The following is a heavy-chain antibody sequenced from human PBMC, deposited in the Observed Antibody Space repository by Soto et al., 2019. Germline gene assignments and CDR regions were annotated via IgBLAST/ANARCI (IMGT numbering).Heavy chain of an antibody. V-gene: IGHV4-61*01. CDR1: GESVGRGTNY. D-gene: IGHD6-13*01. CDR3: ARDRRGRADGFIYYYRMEV. Sequence: QVQLQESGPGLMKPSGTLSLICSVSGESVGRGTNYWSWVRQAPGRGLEWIGYIFDAATAIYNPSFESRVSISLDAAKNQVSLKVTSVTAADTAIYYCARDRRGRADGFIYYYRMEVWGQGTSVTVSS. J-gene: IGHJ6*02. CDR2: IFDAATA.